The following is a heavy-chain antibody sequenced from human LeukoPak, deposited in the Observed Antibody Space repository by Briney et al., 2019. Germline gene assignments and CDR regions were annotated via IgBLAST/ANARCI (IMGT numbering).Heavy chain of an antibody. D-gene: IGHD3-16*02. CDR2: ISYDGSNK. V-gene: IGHV3-30*04. CDR1: GFTFSSYA. CDR3: ARDTRGRGSYDYVWGSYRYTRY. J-gene: IGHJ4*02. Sequence: GGSLRLSCAASGFTFSSYAMHWVRQAPGKGLEWVAVISYDGSNKYYADSVKGRFTISRDNSKNTLYLQMNSLRAEDTAVYYCARDTRGRGSYDYVWGSYRYTRYWGQGTLVTVSS.